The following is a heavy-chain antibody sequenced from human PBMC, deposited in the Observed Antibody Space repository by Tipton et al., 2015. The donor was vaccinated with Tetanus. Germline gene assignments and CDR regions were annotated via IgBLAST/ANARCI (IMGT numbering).Heavy chain of an antibody. D-gene: IGHD3-9*01. CDR3: ARSGYYSRAYYHYRMDV. CDR1: GGSVSGGDYY. V-gene: IGHV4-61*08. Sequence: LRLSCTVSGGSVSGGDYYWSWIRQPPGKGLEWIGYVYYSGSTNYNPSLKSRVTISVDTSKNQFSLNLSSVTAADTAVYYCARSGYYSRAYYHYRMDVWGQGTTVSVSS. J-gene: IGHJ6*02. CDR2: VYYSGST.